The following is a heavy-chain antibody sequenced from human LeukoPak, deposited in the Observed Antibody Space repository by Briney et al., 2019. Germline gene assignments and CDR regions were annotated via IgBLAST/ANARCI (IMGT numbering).Heavy chain of an antibody. D-gene: IGHD4-17*01. V-gene: IGHV4-38-2*01. CDR2: IFHSGNS. J-gene: IGHJ4*02. CDR3: ARVTYVDDMLYQYFDY. CDR1: SYSISSGSY. Sequence: SETLSLTCAVSSYSISSGSYWGWIRQSPGKELEWVGSIFHSGNSYYNPSLKSRLTMSVDTSKNQFSLKLTSVTAADTALYYCARVTYVDDMLYQYFDYWDQGILVTVSS.